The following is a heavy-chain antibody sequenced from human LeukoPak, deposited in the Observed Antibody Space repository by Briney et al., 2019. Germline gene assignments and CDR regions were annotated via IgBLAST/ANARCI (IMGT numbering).Heavy chain of an antibody. CDR2: TYSGGSK. CDR1: GLAVSTNH. V-gene: IGHV3-53*01. CDR3: ARDLKYYGLDV. J-gene: IGHJ6*02. Sequence: GGSLRLSCAASGLAVSTNHMSWVRQAPGKGLEWVSVTYSGGSKYYADSVKGRFTISRDTSKNTQYLQMNNLRVEDTAVYYYARDLKYYGLDVWGQGTTVTVSS.